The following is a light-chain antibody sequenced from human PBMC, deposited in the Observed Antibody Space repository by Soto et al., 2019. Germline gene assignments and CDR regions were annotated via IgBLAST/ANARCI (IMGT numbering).Light chain of an antibody. Sequence: VVLTQSPATLSLSPGERPTLSCRTSLSVSVYLDWYQQEPGQAPRLXXSDASNRATGIPARFSGSGSGTDFTLTISSLEPEDFAVYYCHQRQYWPPITFGQGTRLEIK. V-gene: IGKV3-11*01. CDR2: DAS. CDR3: HQRQYWPPIT. J-gene: IGKJ5*01. CDR1: LSVSVY.